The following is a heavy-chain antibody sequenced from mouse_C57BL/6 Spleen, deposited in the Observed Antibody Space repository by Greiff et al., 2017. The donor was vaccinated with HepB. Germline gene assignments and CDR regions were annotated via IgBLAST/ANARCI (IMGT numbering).Heavy chain of an antibody. Sequence: QVQLKQSGPELVKPGASVKISCKASGYAFSSSWMNWVKQRPGKGLEWIGRIYPGDGDTNYNGKFKGKATLTADKSSSTAYMQLSSLTSEDSAVYFCARSANRDYAMDYWGQGTSVTVSS. CDR2: IYPGDGDT. J-gene: IGHJ4*01. V-gene: IGHV1-82*01. CDR3: ARSANRDYAMDY. CDR1: GYAFSSSW.